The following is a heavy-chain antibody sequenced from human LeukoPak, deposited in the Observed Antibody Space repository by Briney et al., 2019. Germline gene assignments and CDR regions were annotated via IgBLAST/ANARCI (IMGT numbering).Heavy chain of an antibody. CDR2: IYSGGST. J-gene: IGHJ5*02. CDR1: GFTVSSNY. Sequence: GGSLRLSCAASGFTVSSNYMSWVRQAPGKGLEWVSVIYSGGSTYYADSVKGRFTISRDNSKNTLYLQMNSLRAEDTAVYYCARDLEQHGLLTHWFDPWGQGTLVTVSS. CDR3: ARDLEQHGLLTHWFDP. V-gene: IGHV3-53*01. D-gene: IGHD1/OR15-1a*01.